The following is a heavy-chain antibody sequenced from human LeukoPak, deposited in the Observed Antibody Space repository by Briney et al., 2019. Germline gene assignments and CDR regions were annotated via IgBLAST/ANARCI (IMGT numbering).Heavy chain of an antibody. D-gene: IGHD6-13*01. CDR3: ARDRARIAAAGTAGGY. CDR1: GFTFSDYY. Sequence: GGSLRLSFAASGFTFSDYYMSWIRQAPGKGLEWVSYISSSGSTIYYADSVKGRFTISRDNAKNSLYLQMNSLRAEDTAVYYCARDRARIAAAGTAGGYWGQGTLVTVSS. J-gene: IGHJ4*02. CDR2: ISSSGSTI. V-gene: IGHV3-11*01.